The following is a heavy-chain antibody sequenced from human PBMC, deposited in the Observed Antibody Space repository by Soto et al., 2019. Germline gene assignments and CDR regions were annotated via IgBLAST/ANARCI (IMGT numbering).Heavy chain of an antibody. CDR2: ISGSGGLT. CDR3: AKSLSASPNYFFDY. Sequence: EMQLLVSGGGLVQPGGSLRLSCAASGFPFSSYAMSWVRQAPGKGLEWVSGISGSGGLTYYADSVKGRFTISRDNSKNTLHLQMNSLIADDTAVYYCAKSLSASPNYFFDYWGQGTLVSVSS. CDR1: GFPFSSYA. J-gene: IGHJ4*02. V-gene: IGHV3-23*01.